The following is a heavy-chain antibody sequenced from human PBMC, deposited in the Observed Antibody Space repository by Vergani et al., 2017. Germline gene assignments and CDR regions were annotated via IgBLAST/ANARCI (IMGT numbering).Heavy chain of an antibody. CDR2: SSGSGGST. D-gene: IGHD3-10*01. V-gene: IGHV3-23*01. J-gene: IGHJ4*02. Sequence: EVQLLESGGGLVQPGGSLRLSCAASGFTFSSYAMSWVRQAPGKGLEWVSASSGSGGSTYYADSVKGRFTISRDNSKNTLYLQMNSLRAEDTAVYYCAKGGFFTDDFDYWGQGTLVTVSS. CDR3: AKGGFFTDDFDY. CDR1: GFTFSSYA.